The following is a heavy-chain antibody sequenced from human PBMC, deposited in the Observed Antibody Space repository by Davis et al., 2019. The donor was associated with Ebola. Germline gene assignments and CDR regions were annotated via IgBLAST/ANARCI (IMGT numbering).Heavy chain of an antibody. CDR3: AREMATTNDAFDI. J-gene: IGHJ3*02. D-gene: IGHD5-24*01. V-gene: IGHV3-74*01. CDR1: GFPSSSYW. CDR2: INSYGSST. Sequence: HTGGSLRLSCAASGFPSSSYWMHWVRQAPGKGLVWVSRINSYGSSTSYADSVKGRFTISRDNAKNTLYLQMNSLRAEDTAVYYCAREMATTNDAFDIWGQGTMVSVSS.